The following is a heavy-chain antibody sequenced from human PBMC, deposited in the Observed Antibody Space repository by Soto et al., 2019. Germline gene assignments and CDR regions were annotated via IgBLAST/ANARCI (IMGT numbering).Heavy chain of an antibody. J-gene: IGHJ5*02. CDR1: GFTFSSYE. V-gene: IGHV3-48*03. Sequence: PGGSLRLSCAASGFTFSSYEMNWVRQAPGKGLEWVSYISSSGSTIYYADSVKGRFTISRDNAKNSLYLQMNSLRAEDTAVYYCARGGYSYGRDWSDPWGQGTLVTVSS. CDR3: ARGGYSYGRDWSDP. CDR2: ISSSGSTI. D-gene: IGHD5-18*01.